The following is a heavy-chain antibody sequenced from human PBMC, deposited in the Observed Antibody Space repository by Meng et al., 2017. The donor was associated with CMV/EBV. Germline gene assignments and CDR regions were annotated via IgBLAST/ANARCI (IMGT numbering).Heavy chain of an antibody. J-gene: IGHJ4*02. CDR1: GYSFTSYW. CDR2: IYPGDSDT. D-gene: IGHD6-6*01. CDR3: ARGLIAARRGLFDY. Sequence: GGSLRLSCKGSGYSFTSYWIGWVRQMPGKGLEWMGIIYPGDSDTRYSPSFQGQVTISADKSMSTAYLQWSSLKASDTAMYYCARGLIAARRGLFDYWGQGTLVTVSS. V-gene: IGHV5-51*01.